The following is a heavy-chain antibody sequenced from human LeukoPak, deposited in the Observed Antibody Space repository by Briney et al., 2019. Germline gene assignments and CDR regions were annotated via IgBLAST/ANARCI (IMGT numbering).Heavy chain of an antibody. J-gene: IGHJ4*02. CDR2: IRYDGSNK. CDR1: GFSFSSYD. CDR3: AKVRMRMYYFDY. Sequence: GGSLRLSCAASGFSFSSYDMHWVRQVTGKGLEWVAFIRYDGSNKYYADSVKGRFTISRDNSKNTLYLQMNSLRAEDTAVYYCAKVRMRMYYFDYWGQGTLVTVSS. V-gene: IGHV3-30*02. D-gene: IGHD1-14*01.